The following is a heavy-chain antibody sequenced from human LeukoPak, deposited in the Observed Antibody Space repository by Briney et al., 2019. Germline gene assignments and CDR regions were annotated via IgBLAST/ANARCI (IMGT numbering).Heavy chain of an antibody. CDR1: GGSFSGYY. CDR2: INHSGST. V-gene: IGHV4-34*01. D-gene: IGHD3-22*01. CDR3: ARGPVVITTFNQDAFDI. J-gene: IGHJ3*02. Sequence: SETLSLTCAVYGGSFSGYYWSWIRQPPGKGLEWIGEINHSGSTNYNPSLKSRVTISVDTSKNQFSLKLNSVTAADTAVYYCARGPVVITTFNQDAFDIWGQGTMVTVSS.